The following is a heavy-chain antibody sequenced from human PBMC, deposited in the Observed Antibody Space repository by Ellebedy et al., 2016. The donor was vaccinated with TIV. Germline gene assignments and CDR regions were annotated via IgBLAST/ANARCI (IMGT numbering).Heavy chain of an antibody. CDR1: GYTFTDYY. J-gene: IGHJ4*02. CDR2: IHPKTGGT. CDR3: ARGGDSAWYDLGDY. Sequence: AASVKVSCKTSGYTFTDYYVHFLRQTPGQGLEWMGWIHPKTGGTHSAQKFHVTLTRDTSIDTVYMELSSLKSGDTGIYFCARGGDSAWYDLGDYWGQGTLVTVSS. V-gene: IGHV1-2*02. D-gene: IGHD6-19*01.